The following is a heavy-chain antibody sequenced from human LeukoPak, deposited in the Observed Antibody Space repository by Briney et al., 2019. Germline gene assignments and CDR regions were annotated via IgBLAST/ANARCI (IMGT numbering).Heavy chain of an antibody. D-gene: IGHD4-17*01. CDR1: GFTVSSNY. V-gene: IGHV3-53*01. J-gene: IGHJ4*02. Sequence: GRSLRLSCAASGFTVSSNYMSWVRQAPGKGLESVSIIYSGGSTYYADSVKGRFTISRDNSKNTLYLQMNSLRVEDTAVYYCASGVATVTQYYFDYWGQGTLVTVSS. CDR3: ASGVATVTQYYFDY. CDR2: IYSGGST.